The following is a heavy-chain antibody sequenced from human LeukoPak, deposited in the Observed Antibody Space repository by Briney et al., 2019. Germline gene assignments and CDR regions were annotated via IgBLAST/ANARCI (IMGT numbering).Heavy chain of an antibody. D-gene: IGHD5-18*01. CDR2: ISYDSNNK. Sequence: PGRSLRLSCAASGFIFSSYAMHWVRQAPGKGLEWVAFISYDSNNKYYADSVKGRFTISRDNSKNTLYLQMNSLRAEDTALYYCAKENSYGYFDYWGQGTLVTVSS. CDR1: GFIFSSYA. V-gene: IGHV3-30*04. J-gene: IGHJ4*02. CDR3: AKENSYGYFDY.